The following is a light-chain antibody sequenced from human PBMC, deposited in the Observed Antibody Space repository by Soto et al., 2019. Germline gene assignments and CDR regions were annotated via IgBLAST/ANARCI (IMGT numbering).Light chain of an antibody. J-gene: IGLJ1*01. CDR2: NNN. CDR3: AAWDDSLSGYV. V-gene: IGLV1-47*02. Sequence: QPVLTQAPSASGTPGQRVTISCSGSSSNIGSSYVYWYQQLPGTAPKLLIYNNNQRPSGVPDRFSGSKSGTSASLAISGLRSEDEADYYCAAWDDSLSGYVFGSGTKVTVL. CDR1: SSNIGSSY.